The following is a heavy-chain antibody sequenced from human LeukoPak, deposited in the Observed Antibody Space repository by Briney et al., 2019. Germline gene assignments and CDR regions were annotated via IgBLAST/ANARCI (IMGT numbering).Heavy chain of an antibody. Sequence: PSETLSLTCTVSGGSINYYWSWIRQPPGKGLEWIGYIFYSGSTNYNPSLKSRVTISVDTSKNQFSLKMSSVTAADTAVYFCAGTPVYSNYFDYWGQGTLVTVSS. D-gene: IGHD4-11*01. CDR3: AGTPVYSNYFDY. V-gene: IGHV4-59*08. J-gene: IGHJ4*02. CDR1: GGSINYY. CDR2: IFYSGST.